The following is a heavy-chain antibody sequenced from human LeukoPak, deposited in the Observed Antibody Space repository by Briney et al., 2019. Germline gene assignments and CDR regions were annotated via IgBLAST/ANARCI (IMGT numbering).Heavy chain of an antibody. Sequence: SETLSLTCTVSGGSISNYYWSWIRQSPGKGLEWIGYIYYTGNTNYNPSLESRVIISVDTSKNQFSLKLSSVTAADTAVYYCARLGYCSSTSCYGPIYYYYYMDVWGKGTTVTVSS. CDR1: GGSISNYY. CDR2: IYYTGNT. V-gene: IGHV4-59*01. J-gene: IGHJ6*03. D-gene: IGHD2-2*01. CDR3: ARLGYCSSTSCYGPIYYYYYMDV.